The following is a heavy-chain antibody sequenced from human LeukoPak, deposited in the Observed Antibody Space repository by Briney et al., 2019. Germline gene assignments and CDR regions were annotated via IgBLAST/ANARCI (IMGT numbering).Heavy chain of an antibody. CDR3: ARDFAAVAGRIDY. CDR2: ISSSSSTI. D-gene: IGHD6-19*01. V-gene: IGHV3-48*04. CDR1: GFTFSSYS. Sequence: GGSLRLSCAASGFTFSSYSMNLVRQAPGKGLEWVSYISSSSSTIYYADSVKGRFTISRDNAKNSLYLQMNSLRAEDTAVYYCARDFAAVAGRIDYWGQGTLVIVSS. J-gene: IGHJ4*02.